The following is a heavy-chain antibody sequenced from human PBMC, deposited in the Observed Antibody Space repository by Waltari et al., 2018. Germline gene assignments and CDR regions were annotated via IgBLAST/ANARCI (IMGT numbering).Heavy chain of an antibody. J-gene: IGHJ4*02. V-gene: IGHV3-15*01. Sequence: EVQLVQSGGGLVKPGGSLRLSGAASGIIFSTVGMTWVRQAPGKGLEWVGRIKSKADGGTTDSAAPVKGRFTISRDDSKNTLYLQMDSLKTEDTAVYYCATGGPQSAVVNFYWGQGTLVTVSS. D-gene: IGHD3-22*01. CDR1: GIIFSTVG. CDR3: ATGGPQSAVVNFY. CDR2: IKSKADGGTT.